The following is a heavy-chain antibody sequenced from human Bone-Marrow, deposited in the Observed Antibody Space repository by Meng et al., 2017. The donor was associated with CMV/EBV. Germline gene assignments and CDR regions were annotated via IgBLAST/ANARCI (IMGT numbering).Heavy chain of an antibody. J-gene: IGHJ4*02. Sequence: GGSLRLSCAASGFTFSSYEMNWVRQAPGKGLEWVSSISSSSSYIYYADSVKGRFTISRDNAKNSLYLQMNSLRAEDTAVYYCAREWSTLRFLEWFSGGVDYWGQGTLVTVSS. CDR2: ISSSSSYI. CDR1: GFTFSSYE. CDR3: AREWSTLRFLEWFSGGVDY. V-gene: IGHV3-21*01. D-gene: IGHD3-3*01.